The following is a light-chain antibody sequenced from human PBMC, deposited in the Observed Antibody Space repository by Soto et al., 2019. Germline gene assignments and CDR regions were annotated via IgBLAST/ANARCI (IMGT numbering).Light chain of an antibody. CDR1: NRDVGNYNL. Sequence: QSALTQPSSVSGSPGQSITISCTGTNRDVGNYNLVSWYQQHPGKAPEIMIYEGSKRPSGVSNRFSGSKSGNTASLTISGLQAEDEADYYCCSYAGSYTLYVFGTGTKVTVL. J-gene: IGLJ1*01. CDR2: EGS. V-gene: IGLV2-23*01. CDR3: CSYAGSYTLYV.